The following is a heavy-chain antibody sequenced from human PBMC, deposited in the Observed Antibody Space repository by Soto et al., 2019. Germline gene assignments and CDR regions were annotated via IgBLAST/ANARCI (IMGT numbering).Heavy chain of an antibody. CDR3: AREKGVRFLEWSVDFDY. CDR2: ISAYNGNT. D-gene: IGHD3-3*01. V-gene: IGHV1-18*01. Sequence: GASVKVSCKASGYTFTSYGISWVRQAPGQGLEWMGWISAYNGNTNYAQKLQGRVTMTTDTSTSTAYMELRSLRSDDTAVYYCAREKGVRFLEWSVDFDYWGQGTLVTVSS. CDR1: GYTFTSYG. J-gene: IGHJ4*02.